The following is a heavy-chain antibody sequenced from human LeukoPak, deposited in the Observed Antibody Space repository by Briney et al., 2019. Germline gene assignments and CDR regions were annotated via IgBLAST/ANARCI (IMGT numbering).Heavy chain of an antibody. V-gene: IGHV3-30*18. CDR3: AKDQGSGWFGGFDI. J-gene: IGHJ3*02. Sequence: GGSLRLSCEASGFTFSYYGIHWVRQASDKGLEWVAVISDDGTTTFYADSVKGRITISRDNSKNTLYLQMNSLRADDTAVYYCAKDQGSGWFGGFDIWGQGTMVTVSS. CDR2: ISDDGTTT. CDR1: GFTFSYYG. D-gene: IGHD6-19*01.